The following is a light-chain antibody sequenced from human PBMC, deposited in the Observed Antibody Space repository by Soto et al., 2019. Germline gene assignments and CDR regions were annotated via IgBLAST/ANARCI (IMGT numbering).Light chain of an antibody. J-gene: IGKJ1*01. Sequence: EIVLTQSPGTLSLSPVERATLSCRASQSVSSNYLAWYQQKPGQAPRLLIYGASSRATGIPDRFSGSGSGTDFTLTISRLEPEDFAVYYCQHYYTSYTTFGQGTKVDIK. CDR2: GAS. CDR1: QSVSSNY. CDR3: QHYYTSYTT. V-gene: IGKV3-20*01.